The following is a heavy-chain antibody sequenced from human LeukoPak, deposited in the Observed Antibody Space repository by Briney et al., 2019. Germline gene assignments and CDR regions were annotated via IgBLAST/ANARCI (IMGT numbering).Heavy chain of an antibody. CDR3: ARDLSLTMVRGVID. D-gene: IGHD3-10*01. CDR2: IRQDGTER. V-gene: IGHV3-7*01. CDR1: KLTFSNYW. J-gene: IGHJ4*02. Sequence: GGSLRLSCAASKLTFSNYWMNWVRQAPGKGLEWVANIRQDGTERSYVDSVKGRFTISRDNAKDTLFLQMNSLRAEDTAVYYCARDLSLTMVRGVIDWGQGTLVTVSS.